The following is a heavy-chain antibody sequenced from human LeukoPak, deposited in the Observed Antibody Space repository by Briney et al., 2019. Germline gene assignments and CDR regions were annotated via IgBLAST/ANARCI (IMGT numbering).Heavy chain of an antibody. CDR3: ARRFLNAFDI. J-gene: IGHJ3*02. CDR2: INPSGGTT. V-gene: IGHV1-46*01. CDR1: GYTFTTNYY. D-gene: IGHD2-21*01. Sequence: ASVKVSCKASGYTFTTNYYMDWVRQAPGQGLEWMGRINPSGGTTTYAQRFQGRVTMTRDTSTSTVYMELSSLTSEDTAVYYCARRFLNAFDIWGQGTMVTVSS.